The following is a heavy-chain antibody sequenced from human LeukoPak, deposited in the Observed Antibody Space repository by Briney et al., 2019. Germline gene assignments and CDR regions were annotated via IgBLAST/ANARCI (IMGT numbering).Heavy chain of an antibody. V-gene: IGHV3-15*01. Sequence: GGSLRLSCAASGFTFSYAWMTWVRQAPGKGLEWVGRIRGKTDGGTTDYAAPVKGRFAISRDDSKNTLYLQMDSLRTEDTAVYYCTPEMDTAIYYWGQGTLVTVSS. CDR3: TPEMDTAIYY. J-gene: IGHJ4*02. D-gene: IGHD5-18*01. CDR2: IRGKTDGGTT. CDR1: GFTFSYAW.